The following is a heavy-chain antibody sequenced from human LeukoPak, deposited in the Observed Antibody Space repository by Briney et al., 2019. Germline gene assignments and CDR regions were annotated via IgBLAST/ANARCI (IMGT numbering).Heavy chain of an antibody. D-gene: IGHD2-2*02. Sequence: GASLRLSCAASGFTFSSYATSWVRQAPGKGLEWVSAISGSGGSTYYADSVKGRFTISRDNSKNTLYLQMNSLGAEDTAVYYCAKDPSDCSSTSCYTVAFDIWGQGTMVTVSS. J-gene: IGHJ3*02. CDR3: AKDPSDCSSTSCYTVAFDI. V-gene: IGHV3-23*01. CDR1: GFTFSSYA. CDR2: ISGSGGST.